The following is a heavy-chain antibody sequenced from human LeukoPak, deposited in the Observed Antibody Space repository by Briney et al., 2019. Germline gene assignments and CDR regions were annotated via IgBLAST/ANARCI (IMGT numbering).Heavy chain of an antibody. CDR1: GYTFTGYY. CDR2: IIPIFDTA. CDR3: ARSGTWGRWLQPEDYFDY. V-gene: IGHV1-69*06. D-gene: IGHD5-24*01. J-gene: IGHJ4*02. Sequence: GASVKVSCKASGYTFTGYYMHWVRQAPGQGLEWMGGIIPIFDTANYAQKFQGRVTITADKSTSTAHMELSSLRSEDTAVYYCARSGTWGRWLQPEDYFDYWGQGALVTVSS.